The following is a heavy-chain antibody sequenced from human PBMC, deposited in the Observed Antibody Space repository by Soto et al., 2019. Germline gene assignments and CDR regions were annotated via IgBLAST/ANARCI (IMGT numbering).Heavy chain of an antibody. CDR3: ARDGYDYDTRGDSLGY. D-gene: IGHD3-22*01. CDR2: IDSVGIST. CDR1: GFTFSNYW. Sequence: EVQLVESGGGLAQPGGSLRLSCAASGFTFSNYWMHWARQVPGKGLVWVSRIDSVGISTTYADSVKGRFTISRDNAKNTLYLEMNSLRAEDTAIYYCARDGYDYDTRGDSLGYWGQGTLVTVSS. V-gene: IGHV3-74*01. J-gene: IGHJ4*02.